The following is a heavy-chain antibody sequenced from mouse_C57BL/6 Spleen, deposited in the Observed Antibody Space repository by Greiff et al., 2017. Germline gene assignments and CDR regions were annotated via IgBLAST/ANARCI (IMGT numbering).Heavy chain of an antibody. V-gene: IGHV14-2*01. D-gene: IGHD2-5*01. CDR2: IDPEDGET. CDR3: ASYYSNSFDY. Sequence: VHVKQSGAELVKPGASVKLSCTASGFNIKDSYMHWVKQRTEQGLEWIGRIDPEDGETKYAPKFQGKATITADTSSNTAYLQLSSLTSEDTAVYYCASYYSNSFDYWGQGTTLTVSS. J-gene: IGHJ2*01. CDR1: GFNIKDSY.